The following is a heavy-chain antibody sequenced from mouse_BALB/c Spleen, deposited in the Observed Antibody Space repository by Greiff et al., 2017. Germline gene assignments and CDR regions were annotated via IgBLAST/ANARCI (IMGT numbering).Heavy chain of an antibody. CDR1: GYTFTSYW. CDR3: ARSGEYDDAMDY. D-gene: IGHD2-14*01. Sequence: VQLQQSGPELVKPGALVKMSCKASGYTFTSYWMHWVKQRPGQGLEWIGYINPSTGYTEYNQKFKDKATLTADKSSSTAYMQLSSLTSEDSAVYYCARSGEYDDAMDYWGQGTSVTVSS. CDR2: INPSTGYT. V-gene: IGHV1S26*01. J-gene: IGHJ4*01.